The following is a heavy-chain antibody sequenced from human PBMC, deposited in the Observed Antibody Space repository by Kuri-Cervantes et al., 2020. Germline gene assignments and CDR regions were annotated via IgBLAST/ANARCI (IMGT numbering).Heavy chain of an antibody. CDR2: IQYDGSKK. CDR3: AKGGSDYYFRHYFDH. CDR1: GFTFSNYA. Sequence: GGSLRLSCAASGFTFSNYAIHWVRQAPGKGLEWVAFIQYDGSKKYYADSVKGRFSISRDNSKNTLYLQMNSLRAEDTAVHYCAKGGSDYYFRHYFDHWGQGTLVTVSS. V-gene: IGHV3-30*02. D-gene: IGHD3-22*01. J-gene: IGHJ4*02.